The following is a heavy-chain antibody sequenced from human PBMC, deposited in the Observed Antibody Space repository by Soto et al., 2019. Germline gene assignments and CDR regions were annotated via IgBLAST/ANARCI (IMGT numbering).Heavy chain of an antibody. Sequence: PSETLSLTCTVSGGSISSYYWSWIRQPPGKGLEWIGYIYYSGSTNYNPSLKSRVTISVDTSKNQFSLKLSSVTAADTAVYYCARMGAAEAMSWFYPWGQGTLVTVSS. CDR2: IYYSGST. CDR3: ARMGAAEAMSWFYP. V-gene: IGHV4-59*08. J-gene: IGHJ5*02. CDR1: GGSISSYY. D-gene: IGHD6-13*01.